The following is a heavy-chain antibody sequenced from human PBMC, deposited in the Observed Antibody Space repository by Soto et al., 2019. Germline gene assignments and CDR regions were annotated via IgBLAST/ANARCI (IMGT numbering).Heavy chain of an antibody. CDR2: VKSKTDGGTT. J-gene: IGHJ4*02. D-gene: IGHD3-22*01. Sequence: GGSLRLSCAGSGFIFSNAWINWVRQAPGKGLEWVGHVKSKTDGGTTDYGAPVKGGCTISRDDSKNTVFLQMNSLKTEDTAMYYCTTDHPYNYDSSCYDHWGQGTLVTVSS. V-gene: IGHV3-15*07. CDR1: GFIFSNAW. CDR3: TTDHPYNYDSSCYDH.